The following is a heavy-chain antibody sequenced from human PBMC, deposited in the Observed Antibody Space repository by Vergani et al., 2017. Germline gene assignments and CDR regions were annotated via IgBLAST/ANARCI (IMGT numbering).Heavy chain of an antibody. V-gene: IGHV2-5*02. CDR1: GFSLSTSGVG. D-gene: IGHD3-9*01. Sequence: QVTLKESGPVLVKPTETLTLTCTFSGFSLSTSGVGVGWIRQPPGKALEWLALIYWDDDKRYSPSLKSRLTITKDTSKNQVVLTMTNMDPVDTATYYCAHSLNYDILTGYANXFDYWGQGTLVTVSS. CDR3: AHSLNYDILTGYANXFDY. J-gene: IGHJ4*02. CDR2: IYWDDDK.